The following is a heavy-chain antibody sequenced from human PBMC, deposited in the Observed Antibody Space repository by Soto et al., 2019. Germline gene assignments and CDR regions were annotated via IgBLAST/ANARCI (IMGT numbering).Heavy chain of an antibody. D-gene: IGHD2-21*02. CDR3: ARATVVTRHSDYYYGMDV. CDR2: ISAYNGNT. J-gene: IGHJ6*02. CDR1: GYTFTSYG. V-gene: IGHV1-18*04. Sequence: QVQLVQSGAEVKKPGASVKVSCKASGYTFTSYGISWVRHAPGQGLEWMGWISAYNGNTNYAQKLQGRVTMTTDTSTSTAYMELRSLRSDDTAVYYYARATVVTRHSDYYYGMDVWGQGTTVTVSS.